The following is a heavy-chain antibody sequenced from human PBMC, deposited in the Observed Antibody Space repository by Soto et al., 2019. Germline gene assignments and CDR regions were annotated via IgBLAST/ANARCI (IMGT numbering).Heavy chain of an antibody. V-gene: IGHV5-51*01. J-gene: IGHJ6*02. CDR3: ARSHYGSGSYRYYYYGMDV. CDR1: GYSFTSYW. Sequence: GESLKISCKGSGYSFTSYWIGWVRQMPGKGLEWMGIIYPGDSDTRYSPSFQGQVTISADKSISTAYLQWSSLKASDTAMYYCARSHYGSGSYRYYYYGMDVWGQGTTVTV. D-gene: IGHD3-10*01. CDR2: IYPGDSDT.